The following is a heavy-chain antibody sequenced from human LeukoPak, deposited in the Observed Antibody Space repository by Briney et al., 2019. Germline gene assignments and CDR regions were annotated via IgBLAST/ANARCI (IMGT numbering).Heavy chain of an antibody. Sequence: GGSLRLSCAASGFTFSSYSMNWVRQAPGKGLEWVSSISSSSSSYIYYADSVKGRFTISRDNAKNSLYLQMNSLRAEDTAVYYCARNRQSYDSSSRMDVWGQGTTVTVSS. D-gene: IGHD3-22*01. CDR2: ISSSSSSYI. V-gene: IGHV3-21*01. CDR3: ARNRQSYDSSSRMDV. CDR1: GFTFSSYS. J-gene: IGHJ6*02.